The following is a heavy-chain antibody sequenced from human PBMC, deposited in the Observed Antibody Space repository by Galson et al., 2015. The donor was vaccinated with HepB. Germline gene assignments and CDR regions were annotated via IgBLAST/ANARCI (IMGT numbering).Heavy chain of an antibody. CDR3: ARNTGNSGIHDAFNI. CDR2: FYPGDSDA. Sequence: SGAEVKKPGESLQISCQASGYSFSNYWIGWVRQMPGVGLEWMGSFYPGDSDARYSPSFQGQVTISADKSSSIAYLQWSSLKASDTAMYYCARNTGNSGIHDAFNIWGQGTLVTVSS. V-gene: IGHV5-51*01. D-gene: IGHD4-23*01. CDR1: GYSFSNYW. J-gene: IGHJ3*02.